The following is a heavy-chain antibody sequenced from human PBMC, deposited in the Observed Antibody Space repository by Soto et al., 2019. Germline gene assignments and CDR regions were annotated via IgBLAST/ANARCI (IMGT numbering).Heavy chain of an antibody. CDR3: AKSNLIQLWLRGYYYGMDV. J-gene: IGHJ6*02. CDR1: GFTFSSYA. CDR2: ISGSGGST. D-gene: IGHD5-18*01. V-gene: IGHV3-23*01. Sequence: GGSLRLSCAASGFTFSSYAMSWVRPAPGKGLEWVSAISGSGGSTYYADSVKGRFTISRDNSKNTLYLQMNSLRAEDTAVYYCAKSNLIQLWLRGYYYGMDVWGQGTTVTVSS.